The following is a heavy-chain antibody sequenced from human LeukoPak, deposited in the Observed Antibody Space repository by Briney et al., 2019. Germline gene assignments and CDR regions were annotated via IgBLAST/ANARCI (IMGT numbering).Heavy chain of an antibody. J-gene: IGHJ4*02. Sequence: GGSLRLSCAASGFTFSSYAMSWVRQAPGKGLEWVSAISGSGGSTYYADSVKGRFTVSRDNGKNLLYLQVSSLRAEDTAVYYCVRAFNGNSYGYGYWGQGTLVTVS. CDR3: VRAFNGNSYGYGY. CDR1: GFTFSSYA. V-gene: IGHV3-23*01. D-gene: IGHD5-18*01. CDR2: ISGSGGST.